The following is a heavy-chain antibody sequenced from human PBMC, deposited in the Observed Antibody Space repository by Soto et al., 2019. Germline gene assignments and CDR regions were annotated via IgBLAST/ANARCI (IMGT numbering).Heavy chain of an antibody. Sequence: QVQLVQSGAEVKKPGASVKVSCKASGYTFTSYGISWVRQAPGQGLEWMGWISAYNGNTNYAQKLQGRVTMTTDTAARTAYLGRRRLRSDDTAVYYCARDRGANGMGGWGQGATGTVSS. CDR1: GYTFTSYG. CDR2: ISAYNGNT. CDR3: ARDRGANGMGG. J-gene: IGHJ6*02. V-gene: IGHV1-18*01.